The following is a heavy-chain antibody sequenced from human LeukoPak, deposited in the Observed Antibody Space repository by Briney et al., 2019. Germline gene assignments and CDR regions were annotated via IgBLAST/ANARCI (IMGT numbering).Heavy chain of an antibody. Sequence: ASVKVSCKASGYTFTGYYMHWVRQAPGQGPEWMGWINPNSGGTNYAQKFQGRVTMTRDTSISTAYMELSRLRSDDTAVYYCAKDPRGFPAIDYWGQGTLVTVSS. D-gene: IGHD3-22*01. V-gene: IGHV1-2*02. CDR1: GYTFTGYY. CDR2: INPNSGGT. J-gene: IGHJ4*02. CDR3: AKDPRGFPAIDY.